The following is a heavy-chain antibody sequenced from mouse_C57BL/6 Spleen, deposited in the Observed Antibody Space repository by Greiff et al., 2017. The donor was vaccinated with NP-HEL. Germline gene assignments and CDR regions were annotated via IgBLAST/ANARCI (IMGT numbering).Heavy chain of an antibody. CDR2: INPGSGGT. CDR3: AREGALGFAY. J-gene: IGHJ3*01. CDR1: GYAFTNYL. Sequence: QVQLQQSGAELVRPGTSVKVSCKASGYAFTNYLIEWVKQRPGQGLEWIGVINPGSGGTNYNEKFKGKATLTADKSSSTAYMQLSSLTSEDSAVYFCAREGALGFAYWGQGTLVTVSA. V-gene: IGHV1-54*01. D-gene: IGHD2-10*02.